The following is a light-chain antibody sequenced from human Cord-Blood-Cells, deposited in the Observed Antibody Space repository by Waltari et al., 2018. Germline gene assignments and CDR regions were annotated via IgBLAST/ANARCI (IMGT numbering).Light chain of an antibody. CDR1: SSDVGGYNY. CDR2: EVS. Sequence: QSALTQPASVSGSPGQSITISCTGTSSDVGGYNYVSWYQQHPGKAPKLMIYEVSNRPSGVSKRFSGSKSGNTASLTISGLQAENEADYDCSSYTSSSTLVFGGGTKLTVI. V-gene: IGLV2-14*01. CDR3: SSYTSSSTLV. J-gene: IGLJ3*02.